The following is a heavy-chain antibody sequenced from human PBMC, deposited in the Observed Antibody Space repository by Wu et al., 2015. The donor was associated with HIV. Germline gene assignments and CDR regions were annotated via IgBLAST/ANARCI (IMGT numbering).Heavy chain of an antibody. D-gene: IGHD1-1*01. CDR3: LLLCRKGGPKVXSKGXLPP. Sequence: QVLLEQSGAEVRKPGASMNVSCKASGYNFIDFYIHWVRQAPGQGLEWLGWINPQSGNTSMHRHFRARITVTSDASVSTXYMELKNWTETSARHGPRLLLCRKGGPKVXSKGXLPPRGQGTLLTVS. CDR2: INPQSGNT. CDR1: GYNFIDFY. J-gene: IGHJ4*02. V-gene: IGHV1-2*02.